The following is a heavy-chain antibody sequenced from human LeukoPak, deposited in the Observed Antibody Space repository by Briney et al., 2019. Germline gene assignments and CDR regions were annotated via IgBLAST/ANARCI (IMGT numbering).Heavy chain of an antibody. D-gene: IGHD2-15*01. Sequence: GGSLRLSRAASGFTFSSYAMSWVRQAPGKGLEWVSAISGSGGSTYYADSVKGRFTISRDNSKNTLYLQMNSLRAEDTAVYYCAKRGGIVVVVAATALHNWFDPWGQGTLVTVSS. CDR1: GFTFSSYA. CDR3: AKRGGIVVVVAATALHNWFDP. CDR2: ISGSGGST. J-gene: IGHJ5*02. V-gene: IGHV3-23*01.